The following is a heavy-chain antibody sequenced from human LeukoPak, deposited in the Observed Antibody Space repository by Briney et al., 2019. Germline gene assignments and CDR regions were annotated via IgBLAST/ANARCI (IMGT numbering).Heavy chain of an antibody. Sequence: SETLSLICTVSGGSISSGGYYWSWIRQHPGKGLEWIGYIYYSGSTYYNPSLKSRVTISVDTSKNQFSLKLSSVTAADTAVYYCAIGIDDSSGYYLNYFDYWGQATLVTVSS. CDR2: IYYSGST. J-gene: IGHJ4*02. CDR3: AIGIDDSSGYYLNYFDY. CDR1: GGSISSGGYY. V-gene: IGHV4-31*03. D-gene: IGHD3-22*01.